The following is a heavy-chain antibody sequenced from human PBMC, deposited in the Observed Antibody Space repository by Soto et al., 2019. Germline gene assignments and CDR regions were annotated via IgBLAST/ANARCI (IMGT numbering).Heavy chain of an antibody. J-gene: IGHJ5*02. CDR2: IYYSGST. V-gene: IGHV4-31*03. Sequence: PSETLSLTCTVSGGSISSGGYYWSWIRQHPGKGLEWIGYIYYSGSTYYNPSLKSRVTISVDTSKNQFSLKLSSVTAADTAVYYCASKRSGLWFGELSGINWFDPWGQGTLVTSPQ. CDR3: ASKRSGLWFGELSGINWFDP. CDR1: GGSISSGGYY. D-gene: IGHD3-10*01.